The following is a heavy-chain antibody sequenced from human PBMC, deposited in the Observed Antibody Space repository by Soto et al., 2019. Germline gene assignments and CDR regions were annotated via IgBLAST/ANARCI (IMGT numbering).Heavy chain of an antibody. V-gene: IGHV4-39*01. CDR3: ARLDAVSYFDY. J-gene: IGHJ4*02. D-gene: IGHD2-8*01. CDR2: IYYSGST. Sequence: PSETLSLTCTVSGGSISRSTYYWGWIRQPPGKGLGWIGNIYYSGSTYYNPSLKSRVTISVDPSKNQFSLKLRSVTAADTAVYYCARLDAVSYFDYWGQGTQVTVSS. CDR1: GGSISRSTYY.